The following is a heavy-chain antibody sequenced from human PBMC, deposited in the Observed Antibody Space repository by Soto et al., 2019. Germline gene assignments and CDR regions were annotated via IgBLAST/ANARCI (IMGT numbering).Heavy chain of an antibody. D-gene: IGHD3-22*01. CDR1: GFTFTSSA. Sequence: SVKVSCKASGFTFTSSAVQWVRQARGQRLEWIGWIVVGSGNTNYAQKFQERVTITRDMSTSTAYMELSSLRSEDTAVYYCAADGRYYCDSSGYYVPYYYYGMDVWGRGTTVTVSS. CDR2: IVVGSGNT. V-gene: IGHV1-58*01. J-gene: IGHJ6*02. CDR3: AADGRYYCDSSGYYVPYYYYGMDV.